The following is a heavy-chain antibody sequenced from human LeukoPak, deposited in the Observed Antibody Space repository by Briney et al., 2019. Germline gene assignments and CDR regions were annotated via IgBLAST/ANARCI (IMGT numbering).Heavy chain of an antibody. J-gene: IGHJ4*02. CDR2: IYTSGST. CDR3: ARDPIGPYYFYY. CDR1: GGSISSGSYY. Sequence: SETLSLTCTVSGGSISSGSYYWRWIRQPAGKGLEWIGRIYTSGSTNYNPSLKSRVTISVDTSKNQFSLKLSSVPAADTSGSYWARDPIGPYYFYYWGQGTLVT. V-gene: IGHV4-61*02.